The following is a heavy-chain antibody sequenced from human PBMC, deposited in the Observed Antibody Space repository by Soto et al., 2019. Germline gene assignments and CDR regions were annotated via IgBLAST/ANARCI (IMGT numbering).Heavy chain of an antibody. Sequence: GGSLRLSCAASGFTFSSYAMHWVRQAPGKGLEWVAVISYDGSNKYYADSVKGRFTISRDNSKNTLYLQMNSLRAEDTAAYYCERIGTMARPFMRNFAPDGREWALKIWAEGSMVTF. V-gene: IGHV3-30-3*01. CDR1: GFTFSSYA. D-gene: IGHD1-7*01. CDR3: ERIGTMARPFMRNFAPDGREWALKI. CDR2: ISYDGSNK. J-gene: IGHJ3*02.